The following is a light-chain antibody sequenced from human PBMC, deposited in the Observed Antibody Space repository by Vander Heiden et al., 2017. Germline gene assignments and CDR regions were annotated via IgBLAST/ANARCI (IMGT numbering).Light chain of an antibody. V-gene: IGLV1-44*01. CDR2: SNN. Sequence: QSVLTQPPSASGTPGQRVTISCSGSSSNIGSNTVNWYQQLPGTAPKLLISSNNQRPSGVPDRFSGSKSGTSASVAISGLQSEDEADYYCAAWDDSLNGVVFGGGTKLTVL. CDR3: AAWDDSLNGVV. J-gene: IGLJ2*01. CDR1: SSNIGSNT.